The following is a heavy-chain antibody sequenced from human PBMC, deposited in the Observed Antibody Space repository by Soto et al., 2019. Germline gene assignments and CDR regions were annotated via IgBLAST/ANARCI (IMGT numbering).Heavy chain of an antibody. D-gene: IGHD3-10*01. CDR1: GYTFSSYT. Sequence: ASVKVSCKTSGYTFSSYTIAWVRQAPGQGLEWLGWISPDDGNTEYEQKFQGRVTMTADTLTNNAYMELRSLRYDDTAVYYCARVEAPFGESLHWGQGTPVTVSS. J-gene: IGHJ4*02. CDR3: ARVEAPFGESLH. CDR2: ISPDDGNT. V-gene: IGHV1-18*01.